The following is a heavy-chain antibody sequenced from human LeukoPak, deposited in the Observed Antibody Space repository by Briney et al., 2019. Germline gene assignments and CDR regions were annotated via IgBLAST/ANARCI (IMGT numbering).Heavy chain of an antibody. V-gene: IGHV4-39*01. CDR3: ARPTTGPATQGYDS. D-gene: IGHD1-1*01. CDR1: GGSISSSPYY. J-gene: IGHJ4*02. CDR2: IYYRGNT. Sequence: SEPLSLTCTVSGGSISSSPYYWAWIRQPPGRGLDWIGSIYYRGNTYHNPSLKSRVTISVDPSKNQFSLSVISVTAADTAVYFCARPTTGPATQGYDSWGQGILVTVAS.